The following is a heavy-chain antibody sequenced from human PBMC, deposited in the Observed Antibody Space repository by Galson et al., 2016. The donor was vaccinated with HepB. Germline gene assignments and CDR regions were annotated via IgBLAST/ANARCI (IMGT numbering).Heavy chain of an antibody. V-gene: IGHV3-21*01. J-gene: IGHJ4*02. CDR1: GFTFNYYG. Sequence: SLRLSCAASGFTFNYYGMIWVRQAPGKGLEWVSFISSHNSNIYYADSVNGRFTISRDNAYNSLYLQMDSLRVEDTAVYYCVRGAGGYVPHFDYWGQGTLVTVSS. CDR3: VRGAGGYVPHFDY. CDR2: ISSHNSNI. D-gene: IGHD5-12*01.